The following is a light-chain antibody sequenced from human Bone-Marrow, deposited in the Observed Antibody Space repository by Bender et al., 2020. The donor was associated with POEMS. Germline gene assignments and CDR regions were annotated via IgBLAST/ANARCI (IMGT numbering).Light chain of an antibody. J-gene: IGLJ3*02. CDR1: VGSFMT. CDR3: CSDVGRKVV. CDR2: ESN. Sequence: QSALTQPASVSGSPGQSITISCTGYVGSFMTFPWYPQYPGKAPRVMIFESNERPAGVSNLCSSDKSGNAASLPISGLQAEDEADYYCCSDVGRKVVFGGGTKLTVL. V-gene: IGLV2-23*01.